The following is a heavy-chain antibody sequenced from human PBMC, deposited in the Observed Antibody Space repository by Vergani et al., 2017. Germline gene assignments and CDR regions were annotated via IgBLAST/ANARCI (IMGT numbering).Heavy chain of an antibody. CDR2: MDYSGSP. D-gene: IGHD2-15*01. V-gene: IGHV4-39*01. CDR3: ASKRGACRAAYCHSYDF. CDR1: GDSVISSDYH. J-gene: IGHJ4*02. Sequence: QVQLQESGPGLVKPSETLSLTCTVSGDSVISSDYHWGWMRQPPGKGLEWIGSMDYSGSPSYNPSLESRITLSFETPKNQFSLRFTSVTAADTAVYYCASKRGACRAAYCHSYDFWGPGTLVGVSS.